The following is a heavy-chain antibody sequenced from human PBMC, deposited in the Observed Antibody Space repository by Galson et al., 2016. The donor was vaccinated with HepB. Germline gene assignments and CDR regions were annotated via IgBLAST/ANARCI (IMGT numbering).Heavy chain of an antibody. CDR3: AKDGAADF. V-gene: IGHV3-23*01. D-gene: IGHD3-16*01. CDR1: GFSFSNYA. CDR2: ISGRGDRA. J-gene: IGHJ4*02. Sequence: SLRLSCAASGFSFSNYAMSWVRQAPGKGLQWVSSISGRGDRAYYADSVRGRFTISRDNSKNTMYVQMNSLRDEDTAVYYCAKDGAADFWGQGTLVVVSS.